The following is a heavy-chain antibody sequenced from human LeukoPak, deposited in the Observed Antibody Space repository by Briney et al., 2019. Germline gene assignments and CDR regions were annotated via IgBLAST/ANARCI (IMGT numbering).Heavy chain of an antibody. CDR1: GYTFTGYY. CDR3: ARGRSIAVAGTHNWFDP. V-gene: IGHV1-2*02. CDR2: INPNSGGT. D-gene: IGHD6-19*01. J-gene: IGHJ5*02. Sequence: ASVTVSFKASGYTFTGYYMHWVRQAPGQGLEWMGWINPNSGGTNYAQKFQGRVTMTRDTSISTAYMELSRLRSDDTAVYYCARGRSIAVAGTHNWFDPWGQGTLVTVSS.